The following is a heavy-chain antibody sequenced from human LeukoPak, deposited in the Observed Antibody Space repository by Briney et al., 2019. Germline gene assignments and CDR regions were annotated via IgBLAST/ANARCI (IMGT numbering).Heavy chain of an antibody. CDR2: IIGSGDTT. J-gene: IGHJ4*02. CDR3: ANDYGDYLFYFDY. CDR1: GFTFSGYA. Sequence: GGSLRLSCAASGFTFSGYAMSWVRQAPGKGLEWVSAIIGSGDTTYYAASVKGRLTISRDNSKNTLYLQMNSLRAEDTAVYYCANDYGDYLFYFDYWGQGTLVTVSS. D-gene: IGHD4-17*01. V-gene: IGHV3-23*01.